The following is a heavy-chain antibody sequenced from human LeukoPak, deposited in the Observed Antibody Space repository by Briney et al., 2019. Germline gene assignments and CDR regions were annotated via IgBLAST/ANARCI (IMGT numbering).Heavy chain of an antibody. CDR3: ARGREAYYYDSSGYP. V-gene: IGHV1-2*02. CDR2: INPNSGGT. Sequence: GASVKVSCKASGYTFTGYYMHWVRQAPGQGLEWMGWINPNSGGTNYAQKFQGRVTMTRDTSISTAYMELSRLRSDDTAVYYCARGREAYYYDSSGYPWGQGTLVTVSS. D-gene: IGHD3-22*01. CDR1: GYTFTGYY. J-gene: IGHJ5*02.